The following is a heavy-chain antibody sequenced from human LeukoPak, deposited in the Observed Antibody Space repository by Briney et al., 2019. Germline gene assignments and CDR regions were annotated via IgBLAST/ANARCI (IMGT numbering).Heavy chain of an antibody. J-gene: IGHJ4*02. V-gene: IGHV3-33*01. CDR2: IWYDGSNK. Sequence: GGSLRLSCAASGFTFNTYGMHWVRQPPGKGLEWVAIIWYDGSNKTYEDSVKGRFTISRDNSKNTLYLQMNSLRAEDTAVYYCARGVDYYENSGTIDYWGQGTLVTVSS. CDR3: ARGVDYYENSGTIDY. CDR1: GFTFNTYG. D-gene: IGHD3-22*01.